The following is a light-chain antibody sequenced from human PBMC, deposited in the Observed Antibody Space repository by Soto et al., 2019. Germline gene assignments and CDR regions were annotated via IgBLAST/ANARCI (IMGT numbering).Light chain of an antibody. Sequence: SYELTQPPSVSVAPGKTARITCGGNNIGSKSVHWYQQKQGQAPVLVIYYDSARPSGIPERFSGSNSGNTATLTISRVEAGDEADYYCQVWDSSSDHPGAVFGGGTQLTVL. CDR2: YDS. CDR3: QVWDSSSDHPGAV. V-gene: IGLV3-21*04. CDR1: NIGSKS. J-gene: IGLJ7*01.